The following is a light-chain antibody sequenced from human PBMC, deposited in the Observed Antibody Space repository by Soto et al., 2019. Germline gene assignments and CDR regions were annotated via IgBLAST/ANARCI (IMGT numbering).Light chain of an antibody. V-gene: IGKV1-39*01. CDR3: QQSHSIPWT. Sequence: DIQMTQSPSSLSASVGDRVTITCRASQSISSNLNWYQQKPGEAPKLLIYAASNLQSGVPSTFSGSGSGTDFTLTISSLQPEDFATYYCQQSHSIPWTFGQGTKVEIK. CDR1: QSISSN. J-gene: IGKJ1*01. CDR2: AAS.